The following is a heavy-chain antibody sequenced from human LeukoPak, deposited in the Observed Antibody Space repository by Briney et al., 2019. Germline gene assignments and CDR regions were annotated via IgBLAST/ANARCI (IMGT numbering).Heavy chain of an antibody. CDR3: ARGYSSSSPEFDY. D-gene: IGHD6-6*01. J-gene: IGHJ4*02. V-gene: IGHV3-48*02. Sequence: TLRLSSAVSGFTFSSDGINSVRQAPGKRLKSVSYISSSSSTIYYADSVKGRFTICRDNAKNSLYLQMNSLRDEDTAVYYCARGYSSSSPEFDYWGQGTLITVSA. CDR2: ISSSSSTI. CDR1: GFTFSSDG.